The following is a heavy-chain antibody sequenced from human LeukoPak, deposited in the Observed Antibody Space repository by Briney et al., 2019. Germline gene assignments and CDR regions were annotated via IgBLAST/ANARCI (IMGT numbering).Heavy chain of an antibody. D-gene: IGHD3-9*01. CDR1: GFTFSSYA. V-gene: IGHV3-23*01. J-gene: IGHJ4*02. CDR2: ISGSGGST. Sequence: PGGSLRLSCAASGFTFSSYAMSWVRQAPGKGLEWVSAISGSGGSTYYADSVKGRFTISRDNSKNTLYLQMNSLRAEDTAVYYCARSGEDYDILTGSYYFDYWGQGTLVTVSS. CDR3: ARSGEDYDILTGSYYFDY.